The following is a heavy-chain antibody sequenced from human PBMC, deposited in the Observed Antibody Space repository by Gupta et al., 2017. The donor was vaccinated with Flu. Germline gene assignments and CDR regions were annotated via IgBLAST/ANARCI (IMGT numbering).Heavy chain of an antibody. CDR1: GFTFSSYA. D-gene: IGHD6-6*01. CDR2: ISGSGGST. Sequence: EVQLLESGGGLVQPGGSPRLSCAASGFTFSSYAMSCVRQAPGKGLEWVSAISGSGGSTYYADSVKGRFTISRDNSKNTLYLQMNSLRDEDTAVYDCANLWRTHWSSSAPYGMDVWGQGTTVTVSS. CDR3: ANLWRTHWSSSAPYGMDV. J-gene: IGHJ6*02. V-gene: IGHV3-23*01.